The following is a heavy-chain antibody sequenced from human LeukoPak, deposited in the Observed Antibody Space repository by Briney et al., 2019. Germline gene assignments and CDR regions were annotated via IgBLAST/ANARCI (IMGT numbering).Heavy chain of an antibody. D-gene: IGHD3-22*01. Sequence: VASVKVSCKASGYTFTAYYMHWVRQAPGQGREGMGWINPNSGGTNYAQKFQGRVTMTRDTSISTAYMEPSRLRSDDTAVYYCARDLDYYDSSGYGSHAFDIWGQGTMVTVSS. CDR1: GYTFTAYY. CDR3: ARDLDYYDSSGYGSHAFDI. V-gene: IGHV1-2*02. CDR2: INPNSGGT. J-gene: IGHJ3*02.